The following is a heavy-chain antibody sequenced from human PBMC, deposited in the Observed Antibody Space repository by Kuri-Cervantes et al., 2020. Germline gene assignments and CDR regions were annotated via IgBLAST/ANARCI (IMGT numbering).Heavy chain of an antibody. J-gene: IGHJ6*02. CDR1: GGSISSSHSY. CDR2: IFYTGSGSN. Sequence: SETLSLTCTVSGGSISSSHSYWGWIRQPPGKGLEWIGNIFYTGSGSNYYNPSLKNRVTISLDMSKNQCSLKLSSVTAADTAVYYCARGSGYNYYYYYDMDVWGQGTTVTVSS. D-gene: IGHD5-24*01. CDR3: ARGSGYNYYYYYDMDV. V-gene: IGHV4-39*07.